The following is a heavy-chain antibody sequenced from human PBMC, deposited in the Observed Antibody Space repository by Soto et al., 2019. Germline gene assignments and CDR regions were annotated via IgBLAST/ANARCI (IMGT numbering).Heavy chain of an antibody. CDR1: GGTFSSYA. CDR2: IIPIFGTA. CDR3: AREDTYCSGGSCYPRGGFDI. D-gene: IGHD2-15*01. V-gene: IGHV1-69*13. Sequence: SVKVSCKASGGTFSSYAISWVRQAPGQGLEWMGGIIPIFGTANYAQKFQGRVTITADESTSTAYMELSSLRSEDTAVYYCAREDTYCSGGSCYPRGGFDIWGQGTMVTVSS. J-gene: IGHJ3*02.